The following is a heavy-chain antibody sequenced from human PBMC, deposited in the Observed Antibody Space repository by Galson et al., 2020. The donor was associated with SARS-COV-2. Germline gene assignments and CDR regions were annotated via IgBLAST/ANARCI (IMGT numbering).Heavy chain of an antibody. J-gene: IGHJ6*02. CDR3: ARLAADSIQVLRWYEVSDFESHGMDV. D-gene: IGHD2-15*01. Sequence: ASETLSLTCSVSGGSISSFYWAWIRQPPGEGLEWIGSFYSSRHSSSNPSPNSRLSISIDTFNNQLALRLTSVTAVDTAIYYCARLAADSIQVLRWYEVSDFESHGMDVWGRGTSVTVSS. V-gene: IGHV4-59*08. CDR2: FYSSRHS. CDR1: GGSISSFY.